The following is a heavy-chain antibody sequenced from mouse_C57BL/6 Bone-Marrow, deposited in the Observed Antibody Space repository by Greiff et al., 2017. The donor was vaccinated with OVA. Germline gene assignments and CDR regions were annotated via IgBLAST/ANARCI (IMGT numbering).Heavy chain of an antibody. D-gene: IGHD1-1*01. CDR3: ERPSTTEVEVWYCDF. V-gene: IGHV1-69*01. CDR2: IDPSDSYT. CDR1: GYTFTSYW. Sequence: QVQLQQPGAELVMPGASVKLSCKASGYTFTSYWMHWVKQRPGQGLEWIGEIDPSDSYTNYNQKFKGKSTLTVDTSSSTAYMQLSSLTSEDSAVYYCERPSTTEVEVWYCDFWGTGTTVTVSA. J-gene: IGHJ1*03.